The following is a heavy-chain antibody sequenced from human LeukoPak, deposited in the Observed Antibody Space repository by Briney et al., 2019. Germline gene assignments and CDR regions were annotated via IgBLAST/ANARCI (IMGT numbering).Heavy chain of an antibody. CDR3: SRESGPFCPFGY. CDR2: ISLAGQT. D-gene: IGHD1-26*01. Sequence: SETLSLTCGVSGGSISGTNWWSCVRQPPGQGLEWIGEISLAGQTNYNPSLNGRVTMSLDKSSHQLSLHLASVTAADTATYFCSRESGPFCPFGYWGQGTLVIVSS. V-gene: IGHV4/OR15-8*02. J-gene: IGHJ4*02. CDR1: GGSISGTNW.